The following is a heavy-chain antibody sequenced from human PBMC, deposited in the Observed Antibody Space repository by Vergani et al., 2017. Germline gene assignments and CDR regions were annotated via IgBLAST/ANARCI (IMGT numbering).Heavy chain of an antibody. CDR3: AKADWESNYYGSGSFYYYYGMDV. D-gene: IGHD3-10*01. CDR2: ISWDGGST. CDR1: GFTFDDYA. V-gene: IGHV3-43D*04. Sequence: EVQLVESGGVVVQPGGSLRLSCAASGFTFDDYAMHWVRQAPGKGLEWVSLISWDGGSTYYADSVKGRFTISRDNSKNSLYLQMNSLRAEDTALYYCAKADWESNYYGSGSFYYYYGMDVWGQGTTVTVSS. J-gene: IGHJ6*02.